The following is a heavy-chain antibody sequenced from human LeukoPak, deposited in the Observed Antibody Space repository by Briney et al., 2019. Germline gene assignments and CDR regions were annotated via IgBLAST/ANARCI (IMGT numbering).Heavy chain of an antibody. J-gene: IGHJ4*02. CDR2: INHSGST. CDR1: GFTFRSYA. Sequence: PGGSLRLSCAASGFTFRSYAMSWIRQPPGKGLEWIGEINHSGSTNYNPSLKSRVTISVDTSKNQFSLKLSSVTAADTAVYYCARGDIVVVPAANVRGRLRYYFDYWGQGTLVTVSS. D-gene: IGHD2-2*01. V-gene: IGHV4-34*01. CDR3: ARGDIVVVPAANVRGRLRYYFDY.